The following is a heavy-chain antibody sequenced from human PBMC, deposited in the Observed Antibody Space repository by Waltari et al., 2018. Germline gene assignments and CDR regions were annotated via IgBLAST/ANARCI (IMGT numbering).Heavy chain of an antibody. Sequence: VQLVQSGAEVKKPGSSVKVSCKAAGGTFRNYAIRWVRQAPGQGLEGGGGISHMCGKTNYTQKFQGRVTMTTDEATSTALMELSSLRSEDTAVYYCVYKGYISGRRNLDYWGQGTLVTVSS. V-gene: IGHV1-69*05. CDR1: GGTFRNYA. J-gene: IGHJ4*02. D-gene: IGHD6-19*01. CDR2: ISHMCGKT. CDR3: VYKGYISGRRNLDY.